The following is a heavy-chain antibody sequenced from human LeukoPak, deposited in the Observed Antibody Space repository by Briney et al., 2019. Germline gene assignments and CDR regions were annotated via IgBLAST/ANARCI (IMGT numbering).Heavy chain of an antibody. V-gene: IGHV4-31*03. CDR3: ARAPGYDSRIVGATGVDY. J-gene: IGHJ4*02. Sequence: SGALSVTRTVSGGYINQGVYQWSWIREHPGKGLEWIGYIYYSGSTYYNPSLKSRVTISVDTSKNQFSLKLSSVTAADTAVYYCARAPGYDSRIVGATGVDYWGQGTLATVCS. CDR2: IYYSGST. CDR1: GGYINQGVYQ. D-gene: IGHD1-26*01.